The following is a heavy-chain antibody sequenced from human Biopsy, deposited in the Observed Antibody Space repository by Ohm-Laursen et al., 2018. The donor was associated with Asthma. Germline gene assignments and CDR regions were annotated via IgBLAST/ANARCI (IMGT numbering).Heavy chain of an antibody. CDR2: IYPRDSDT. V-gene: IGHV5-51*01. J-gene: IGHJ2*01. CDR3: ARRIYDIWTGSHHWYFDL. Sequence: ESLRISCKDSGYSFSNYWIGWVRQMPGKGLEWMGIIYPRDSDTRYSPSSQGQFTMSSDKSISTAYLQWSSLKASDTAMYYCARRIYDIWTGSHHWYFDLWGRGTLVTVSS. D-gene: IGHD3-9*01. CDR1: GYSFSNYW.